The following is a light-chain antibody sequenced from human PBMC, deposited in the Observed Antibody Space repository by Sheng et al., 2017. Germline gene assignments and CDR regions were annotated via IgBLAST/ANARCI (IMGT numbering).Light chain of an antibody. CDR3: QQYERSPGT. CDR1: QSVSSNF. J-gene: IGKJ3*01. V-gene: IGKV3-20*01. Sequence: EIVLTQSPATLSLSPGERATLSCRASQSVSSNFFAWYQQKPGQAPRLLIYHASTRATDVPDRFSGSGSGTDFTLTISRLEPEDFAVYYCQQYERSPGTFGPGTKVDIK. CDR2: HAS.